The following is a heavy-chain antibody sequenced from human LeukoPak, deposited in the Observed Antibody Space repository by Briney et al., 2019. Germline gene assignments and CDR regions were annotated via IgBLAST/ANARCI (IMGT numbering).Heavy chain of an antibody. D-gene: IGHD2-2*01. Sequence: NPSETLSLTCTVSGGSISSYYWSWIRQPPGKRLEWIGYIYHSGSTNYNSSLKSRVTISVDTSKNQFSLKLSAVTAADTAVYYCARHAAFAEYQSHLTHFDYWGQGTLVTVSS. J-gene: IGHJ4*02. V-gene: IGHV4-59*08. CDR1: GGSISSYY. CDR2: IYHSGST. CDR3: ARHAAFAEYQSHLTHFDY.